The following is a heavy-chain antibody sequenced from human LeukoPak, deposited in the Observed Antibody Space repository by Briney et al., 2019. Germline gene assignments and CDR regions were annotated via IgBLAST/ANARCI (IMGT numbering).Heavy chain of an antibody. Sequence: PGGSPRLSCAASGFTFSSYWMHWVRQAPGKGLVWVSRINSDGSSTSYADSVKGRFTISRDNAKNTLYLQMNSLRAEDTAVYYCARDSEGSRITIFGVVDYWGQGTLVTVSS. CDR2: INSDGSST. CDR1: GFTFSSYW. D-gene: IGHD3-3*01. J-gene: IGHJ4*02. V-gene: IGHV3-74*01. CDR3: ARDSEGSRITIFGVVDY.